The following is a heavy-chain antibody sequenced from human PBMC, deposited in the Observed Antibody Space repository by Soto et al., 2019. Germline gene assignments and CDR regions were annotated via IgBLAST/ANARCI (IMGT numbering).Heavy chain of an antibody. J-gene: IGHJ5*02. D-gene: IGHD6-13*01. CDR3: TRDASRDSSARGWFDP. V-gene: IGHV3-21*01. CDR1: GIILSDTW. CDR2: ISSNSAYI. Sequence: GGSLRLSCAASGIILSDTWMNWVRQAPGKGLEWVSTISSNSAYIYYTDALRGRFTISRDNAKNSLHLQMNSLRAEDTAVYYCTRDASRDSSARGWFDPWGPGTLVTVSS.